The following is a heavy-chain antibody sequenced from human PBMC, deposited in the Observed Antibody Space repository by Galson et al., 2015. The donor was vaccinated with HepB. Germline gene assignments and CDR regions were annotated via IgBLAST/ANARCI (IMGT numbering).Heavy chain of an antibody. CDR1: GFTFSSYS. Sequence: SLRLSCAASGFTFSSYSMNWVRQAPGKGLEWVSSISSSSSYIYYADSVKGRFTISRDNAKNSLYLQMNSLRAEDTALYYCARGLGGRGYYGSGSDSTSDCWGTVTLVSVSS. J-gene: IGHJ4*02. D-gene: IGHD3-10*01. CDR3: ARGLGGRGYYGSGSDSTSDC. V-gene: IGHV3-21*01. CDR2: ISSSSSYI.